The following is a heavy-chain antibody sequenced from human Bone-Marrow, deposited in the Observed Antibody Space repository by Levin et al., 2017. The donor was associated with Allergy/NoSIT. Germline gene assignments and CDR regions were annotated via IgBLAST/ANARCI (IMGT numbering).Heavy chain of an antibody. V-gene: IGHV4-34*01. Sequence: SQTLSLTCAIYGGSFSGYYWSWIRQPPGKGLEWIGEINHSGSTNYNPSLKSRVTISVDTSKNQFSLKLSSVTAADTAVYYCAGSLYYDFWSGYPDDYYYYGMDVWGQGTTVTVSS. CDR2: INHSGST. CDR1: GGSFSGYY. J-gene: IGHJ6*02. D-gene: IGHD3-3*01. CDR3: AGSLYYDFWSGYPDDYYYYGMDV.